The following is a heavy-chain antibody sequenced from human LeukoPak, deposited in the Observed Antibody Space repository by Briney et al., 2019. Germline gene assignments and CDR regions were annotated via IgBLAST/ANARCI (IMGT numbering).Heavy chain of an antibody. CDR1: GYSFSSYW. CDR3: GTGDLKYYYDSSGYYPDY. J-gene: IGHJ4*02. CDR2: IYLGDSDT. V-gene: IGHV5-51*01. D-gene: IGHD3-22*01. Sequence: EVLMISCKGAGYSFSSYWIGWVRQMPRKGLERRGIIYLGDSDTRYSPSFQGQVTISADKSISTASLQWSSLKASDTAMYYCGTGDLKYYYDSSGYYPDYWGQGTLVTVSS.